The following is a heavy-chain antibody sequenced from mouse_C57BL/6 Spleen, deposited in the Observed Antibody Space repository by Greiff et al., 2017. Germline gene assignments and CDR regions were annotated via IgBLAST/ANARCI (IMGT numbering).Heavy chain of an antibody. Sequence: QVQLQQPGAELVKPGASVKLSCKASGYTFTSYWMHWVKQRPGQGLEWIGMIHPNSGSTNYNEKFKSKATLTVDKSSSTAYMQLSSLTSEDSAVYYCARKEYSLSMDYWGQGTSVTVSS. CDR3: ARKEYSLSMDY. D-gene: IGHD2-12*01. CDR2: IHPNSGST. J-gene: IGHJ4*01. V-gene: IGHV1-64*01. CDR1: GYTFTSYW.